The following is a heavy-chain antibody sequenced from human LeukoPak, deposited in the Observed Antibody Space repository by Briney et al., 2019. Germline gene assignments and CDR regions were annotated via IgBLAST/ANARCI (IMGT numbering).Heavy chain of an antibody. J-gene: IGHJ4*02. CDR3: ARNAPYYDSSGYYPTHYYFDY. V-gene: IGHV1-69*05. CDR2: IIPIFGTA. D-gene: IGHD3-22*01. Sequence: AASVKVSCKASGGTFSSYAISWVRQAPGQGLEWMGGIIPIFGTANYAQKFQGRVTITTDESTSTAYMELSSLRSEDTAVYYCARNAPYYDSSGYYPTHYYFDYWGQGTLVTVSS. CDR1: GGTFSSYA.